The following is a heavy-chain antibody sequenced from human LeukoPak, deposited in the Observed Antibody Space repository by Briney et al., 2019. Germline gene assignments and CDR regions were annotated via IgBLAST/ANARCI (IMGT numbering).Heavy chain of an antibody. CDR2: ISSSSSYT. V-gene: IGHV3-11*06. CDR1: GFTFSDYY. CDR3: ARDLGYCSSTSCSPWGY. D-gene: IGHD2-2*01. J-gene: IGHJ4*02. Sequence: GSLRLSCAASGFTFSDYYMSWIRQAPGKGLEGVSYISSSSSYTNYADSVKGRFTISRDNAKNSLYLQMNSLRAEDTAVYYCARDLGYCSSTSCSPWGYWGQGTLVTVSS.